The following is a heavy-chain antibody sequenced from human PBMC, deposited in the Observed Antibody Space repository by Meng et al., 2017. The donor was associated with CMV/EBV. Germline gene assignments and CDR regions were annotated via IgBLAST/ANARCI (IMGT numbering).Heavy chain of an antibody. Sequence: QVQIQQWGAGLLKTSETLSITCAVYGGSFSGYYWSWIRQPPGKGLEWIGEIKHSGSTNYNPSLKSRVTISVDTSKNQFSLKLSSVTAADTAVYYCARGGNWFDPWGQGTLVTVSS. CDR1: GGSFSGYY. J-gene: IGHJ5*02. V-gene: IGHV4-34*01. CDR2: IKHSGST. CDR3: ARGGNWFDP.